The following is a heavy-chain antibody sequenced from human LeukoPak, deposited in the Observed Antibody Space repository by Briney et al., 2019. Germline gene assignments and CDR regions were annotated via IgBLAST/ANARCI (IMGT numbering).Heavy chain of an antibody. CDR1: GRSVSSGLNK. CDR2: ISYSGSA. Sequence: SETLSLTCTVSGRSVSSGLNKWSWIPQPPGKGLEWIGDISYSGSATYNPSLRSRVTISVDTSTNQFSLTLGSVTAADTAVYYCATETECSGGTCYSYGWFDPWGQGTQVIVS. D-gene: IGHD2-15*01. V-gene: IGHV4-61*01. J-gene: IGHJ5*02. CDR3: ATETECSGGTCYSYGWFDP.